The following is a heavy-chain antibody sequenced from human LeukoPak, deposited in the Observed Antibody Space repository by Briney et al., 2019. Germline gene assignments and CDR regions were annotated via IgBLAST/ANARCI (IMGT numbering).Heavy chain of an antibody. CDR1: GFTFSSYS. CDR2: ISSSSSTI. J-gene: IGHJ4*02. V-gene: IGHV3-48*04. CDR3: ARAPYYYDSSGQLFYFDY. D-gene: IGHD3-22*01. Sequence: PGGSLRLSCAASGFTFSSYSMNWVRQAPGKGLEWVSYISSSSSTIYYADSVKGRFTISRDNAKNSLYLQMNSLRAEDTAVYYCARAPYYYDSSGQLFYFDYWGQGTLVTVSS.